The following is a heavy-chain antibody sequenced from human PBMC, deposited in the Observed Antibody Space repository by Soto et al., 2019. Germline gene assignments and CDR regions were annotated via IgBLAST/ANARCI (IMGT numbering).Heavy chain of an antibody. J-gene: IGHJ6*03. D-gene: IGHD2-2*01. V-gene: IGHV4-59*08. CDR1: GGSISSYY. Sequence: PSETLSLTCTVSGGSISSYYWSWIRQPPGKGLEWIGYIYYSGSTNYNPSLKSRVTISVDTSKNQFSLKLSSVTAADTAVYYCARLTYCSSTSCYGAYYYYMDVWGKGTTVT. CDR2: IYYSGST. CDR3: ARLTYCSSTSCYGAYYYYMDV.